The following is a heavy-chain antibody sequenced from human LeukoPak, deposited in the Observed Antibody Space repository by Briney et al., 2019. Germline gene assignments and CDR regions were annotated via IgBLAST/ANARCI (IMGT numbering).Heavy chain of an antibody. CDR2: IKSDGSST. CDR1: GFTFSSYW. CDR3: ARVRAMIPDY. V-gene: IGHV3-74*01. D-gene: IGHD3-16*01. Sequence: TGGSLRRSCAASGFTFSSYWMHWVRQAPGKGLVWVSRIKSDGSSTSYADSVKGRFTISRDNAKNTLYLQMNSLRAEDTAVYYCARVRAMIPDYWGQGTLVTVSS. J-gene: IGHJ4*02.